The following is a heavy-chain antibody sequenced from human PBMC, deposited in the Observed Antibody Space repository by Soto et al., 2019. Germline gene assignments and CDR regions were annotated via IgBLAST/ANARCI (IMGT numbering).Heavy chain of an antibody. CDR1: GFTFNDFG. CDR2: ISDTGGRT. D-gene: IGHD3-16*01. J-gene: IGHJ5*02. V-gene: IGHV3-23*01. Sequence: EVQLLESGGGLVQPEGSLTLSCAASGFTFNDFGMSWVRQGPGKGLEWVSSISDTGGRTFYADSVKGRFAISRDNSRNTFYLQMDRQRVEDTATYYWVTARARHYYGPDRWGQGALVTVSS. CDR3: VTARARHYYGPDR.